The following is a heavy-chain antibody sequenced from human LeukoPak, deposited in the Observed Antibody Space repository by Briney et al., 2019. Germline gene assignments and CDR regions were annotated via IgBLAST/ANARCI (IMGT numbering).Heavy chain of an antibody. CDR1: GGSISSYY. V-gene: IGHV4-4*07. Sequence: SETLSLTCTVSGGSISSYYWSWIRQPAGKGLEWIGRIYTSGSTNYNPSLKSRVTMSVDTSKNQFSLKLSSVTAADTAVYYCARVRGDILTGYRIDYWGQGTLVTVSS. D-gene: IGHD3-9*01. CDR3: ARVRGDILTGYRIDY. J-gene: IGHJ4*02. CDR2: IYTSGST.